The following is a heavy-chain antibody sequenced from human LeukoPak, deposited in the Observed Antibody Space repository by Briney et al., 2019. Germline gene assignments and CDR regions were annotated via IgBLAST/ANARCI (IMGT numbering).Heavy chain of an antibody. J-gene: IGHJ4*02. V-gene: IGHV4-34*01. D-gene: IGHD1-26*01. CDR1: GGSFSGYY. CDR2: INHSGST. Sequence: PSETLSLTCAVYGGSFSGYYWSWIRQPPGKGLEWIGEINHSGSTNYNPSLKSRVTISVDTSKNQFSLKLSSVTAADTAVYYCARDPPIVGSTYAPGGYWGQGTLVTVSS. CDR3: ARDPPIVGSTYAPGGY.